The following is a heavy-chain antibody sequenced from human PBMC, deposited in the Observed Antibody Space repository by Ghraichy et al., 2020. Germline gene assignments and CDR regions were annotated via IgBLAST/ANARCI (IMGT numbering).Heavy chain of an antibody. CDR3: ARYYIVSTYFDY. D-gene: IGHD5/OR15-5a*01. V-gene: IGHV3-7*04. CDR2: IKQDGSEK. CDR1: GFTFSGYW. Sequence: LSLTCAASGFTFSGYWMSWVRQAPGKGLEWVANIKQDGSEKHYVDSVEGRFTISRDNAENSLYLQMNSLRAEDTAVYYCARYYIVSTYFDYWGQGTLVTVSS. J-gene: IGHJ4*02.